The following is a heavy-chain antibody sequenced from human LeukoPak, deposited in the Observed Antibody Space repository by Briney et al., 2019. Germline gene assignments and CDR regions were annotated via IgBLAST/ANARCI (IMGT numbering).Heavy chain of an antibody. Sequence: SETLSLTCTVSGGSISSYYWRWIRQPPGKGLEWIGYTYYSGSTNYNPSLKSRVTISVDTSKNQFSLKLSSVTDADTAVYYCARDPSRGWFDAWGQGTLVTVSS. CDR2: TYYSGST. CDR1: GGSISSYY. D-gene: IGHD3-10*01. CDR3: ARDPSRGWFDA. J-gene: IGHJ5*02. V-gene: IGHV4-59*01.